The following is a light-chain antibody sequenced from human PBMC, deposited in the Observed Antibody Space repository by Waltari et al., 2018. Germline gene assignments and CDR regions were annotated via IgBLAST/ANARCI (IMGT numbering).Light chain of an antibody. CDR3: CSYAGSTTLV. Sequence: QSALTQPASVSGSPGQSITISCTGTSSDVGSYNLVSWYQQHPGKAPKLIIDEVRKRPPGVSNRFAGSKSGNTASLTISGLQAEDEADYYCCSYAGSTTLVFGGGTKLTVL. V-gene: IGLV2-23*02. CDR1: SSDVGSYNL. CDR2: EVR. J-gene: IGLJ2*01.